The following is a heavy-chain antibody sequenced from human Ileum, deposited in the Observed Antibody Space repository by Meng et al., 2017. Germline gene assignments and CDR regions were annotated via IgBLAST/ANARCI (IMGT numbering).Heavy chain of an antibody. Sequence: QVQPVQSGPEWKKPGASVEASCKASDYTLTGYGVSWVRQAPGQGLEWMAWLGAHDGDTSHAPKFQGRVTVSADRPTATAYMELRSLRSDDTAVYYCARGTPGRSYSDYWGQGTLVTVSS. CDR2: LGAHDGDT. J-gene: IGHJ4*02. CDR1: DYTLTGYG. V-gene: IGHV1-18*01. D-gene: IGHD3-10*01. CDR3: ARGTPGRSYSDY.